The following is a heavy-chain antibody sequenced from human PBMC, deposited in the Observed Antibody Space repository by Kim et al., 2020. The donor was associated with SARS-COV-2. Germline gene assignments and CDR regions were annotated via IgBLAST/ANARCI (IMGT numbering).Heavy chain of an antibody. CDR1: GFTFDDYA. CDR3: AKDMSPSAEGMDV. J-gene: IGHJ6*02. D-gene: IGHD6-13*01. Sequence: GGSLRLSCAASGFTFDDYAMHWVRQAPGKGLEWVSGISWNSGSICYADSVKGRFTISRDNAKNSLYLQMNSLRAEDTALYYCAKDMSPSAEGMDVWGQGTTVTVSS. CDR2: ISWNSGSI. V-gene: IGHV3-9*01.